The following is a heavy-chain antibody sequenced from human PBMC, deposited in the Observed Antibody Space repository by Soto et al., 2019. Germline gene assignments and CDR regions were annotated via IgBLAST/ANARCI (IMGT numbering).Heavy chain of an antibody. D-gene: IGHD1-26*01. CDR3: ARVDIVGATRSYYYYYGMDV. CDR2: IYHSGST. Sequence: SETLSLTCAVSGYSISSGYYWGWIRQPPGXGLEWIGSIYHSGSTYYNPSLKSRVTISVDTSKNQFSLKLSSVTAADTAVYYCARVDIVGATRSYYYYYGMDVWGQGTTVTVSS. V-gene: IGHV4-38-2*01. CDR1: GYSISSGYY. J-gene: IGHJ6*02.